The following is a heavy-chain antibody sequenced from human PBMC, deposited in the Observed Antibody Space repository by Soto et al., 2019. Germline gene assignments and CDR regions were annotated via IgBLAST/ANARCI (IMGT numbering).Heavy chain of an antibody. V-gene: IGHV4-34*01. CDR3: ARDRRYPPPAYYYYYYGMDV. CDR2: INHSGST. J-gene: IGHJ6*02. CDR1: GGSFSGYY. Sequence: SETLSLTCAVYGGSFSGYYWSWIRQPPGKGLEWIGEINHSGSTNYNPSLKSRVTISVDTSKNQFSLKLSSVTAADTAVYYCARDRRYPPPAYYYYYYGMDVWGQGTTVTV. D-gene: IGHD2-2*02.